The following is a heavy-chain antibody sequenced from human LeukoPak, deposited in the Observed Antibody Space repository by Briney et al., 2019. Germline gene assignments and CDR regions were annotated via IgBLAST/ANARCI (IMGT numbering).Heavy chain of an antibody. CDR2: INTNTGNP. Sequence: ASVKVSCKASGYTFTSYAMNWVRQAPGQGLEWMGWINTNTGNPTYAQGFTGRFVFSLDTSVSTAYLQISSLKAEDTAVYYCASPFEGRIAAAGNYYYYYMDVWGKGTTVTVSS. CDR3: ASPFEGRIAAAGNYYYYYMDV. D-gene: IGHD6-13*01. CDR1: GYTFTSYA. V-gene: IGHV7-4-1*02. J-gene: IGHJ6*03.